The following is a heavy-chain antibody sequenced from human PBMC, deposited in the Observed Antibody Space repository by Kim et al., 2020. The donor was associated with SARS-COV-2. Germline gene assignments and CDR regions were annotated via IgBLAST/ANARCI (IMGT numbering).Heavy chain of an antibody. CDR2: ISRSGGIT. Sequence: GGSLRLSCAASGFTFDDYGMSWVRQTPGKGLEWISGISRSGGITDYIDSAKGRFTISRDNAKNSLYLQMNSLRVDDTALYHCVRGFFQGPFDGWGQGTLVTVSS. V-gene: IGHV3-20*01. CDR3: VRGFFQGPFDG. CDR1: GFTFDDYG. J-gene: IGHJ4*02.